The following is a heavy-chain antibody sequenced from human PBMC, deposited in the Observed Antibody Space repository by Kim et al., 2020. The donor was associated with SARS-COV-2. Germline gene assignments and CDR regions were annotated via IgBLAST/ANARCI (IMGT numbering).Heavy chain of an antibody. Sequence: SETLSLTCTVSGGSISSSSYYWGWIRQPPGKGLEWIGSIYYSGSTYYNPSLKSRVTISVDTSKNQFSLKLSSVTAADTAVYYCARQYYDVWSGYYRDGDNWFDPWGQGTLVTVSS. CDR2: IYYSGST. CDR1: GGSISSSSYY. V-gene: IGHV4-39*01. D-gene: IGHD3-3*01. J-gene: IGHJ5*02. CDR3: ARQYYDVWSGYYRDGDNWFDP.